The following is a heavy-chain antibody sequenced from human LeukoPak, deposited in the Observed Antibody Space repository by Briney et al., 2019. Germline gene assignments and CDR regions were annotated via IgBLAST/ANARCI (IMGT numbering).Heavy chain of an antibody. V-gene: IGHV3-66*01. CDR2: IYKVGNT. Sequence: GGSLRLSCAASGFTVSNNYMSWVRQAPGQGLEWGSVIYKVGNTYYADLVKGRFTISRDNSKNHLYLQMNSLRAEDPALYYCARGLVVGGTGVWAFHIWGQGTMATVSS. CDR1: GFTVSNNY. CDR3: ARGLVVGGTGVWAFHI. J-gene: IGHJ3*02. D-gene: IGHD1-26*01.